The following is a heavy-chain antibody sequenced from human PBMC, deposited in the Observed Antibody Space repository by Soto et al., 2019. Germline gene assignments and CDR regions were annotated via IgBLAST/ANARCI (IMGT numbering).Heavy chain of an antibody. V-gene: IGHV1-2*02. CDR2: INPKSGAS. J-gene: IGHJ5*02. CDR3: TIELSTYNWFDP. D-gene: IGHD3-10*01. Sequence: AGLKVSCKAFGYSFIDYYIHWVRQAPGQGLEWMGWINPKSGASNYAQKFQGRVNMTGDTSLSAAYMELSSLTSDDTAVYYCTIELSTYNWFDPWGQGTQVTGSS. CDR1: GYSFIDYY.